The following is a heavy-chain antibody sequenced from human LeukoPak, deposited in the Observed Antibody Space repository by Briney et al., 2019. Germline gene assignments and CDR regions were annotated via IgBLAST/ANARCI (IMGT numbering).Heavy chain of an antibody. V-gene: IGHV1-8*01. Sequence: GASVKVSCKASGYTFTSYDINWVRQATGQGLEWMGWMNPNSGNTGYAQKFQGRVTMTRNTSISTAYMELSSLRSEDTAVYYCARLYYDFWSGYYNYYYYGMDVWGQGTTVTVSS. CDR1: GYTFTSYD. J-gene: IGHJ6*02. D-gene: IGHD3-3*01. CDR2: MNPNSGNT. CDR3: ARLYYDFWSGYYNYYYYGMDV.